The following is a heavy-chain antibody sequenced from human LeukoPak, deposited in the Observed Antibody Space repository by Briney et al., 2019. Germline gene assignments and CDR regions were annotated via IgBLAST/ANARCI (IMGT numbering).Heavy chain of an antibody. CDR1: GGSISSSSYY. J-gene: IGHJ4*02. V-gene: IGHV4-39*02. CDR2: IYYSGST. Sequence: SETLSLTCTVSGGSISSSSYYWGWIRQPPGKGLEWIGSIYYSGSTYYNPSLKSRVTVSVDTFRNQFSLKLSSVIVADTAVYYCAREVAAFDYWGQGTLVTVSS. D-gene: IGHD5-12*01. CDR3: AREVAAFDY.